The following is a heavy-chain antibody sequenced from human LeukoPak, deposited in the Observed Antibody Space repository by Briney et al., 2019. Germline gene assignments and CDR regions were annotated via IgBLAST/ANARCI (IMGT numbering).Heavy chain of an antibody. CDR3: ARGKWELPFDY. D-gene: IGHD1-26*01. CDR1: GFTFSSYA. J-gene: IGHJ4*02. Sequence: GGSLTLSCAASGFTFSSYAMHWVRQAPGKGLEWVAVISYDGSNKYYADSVKGRFTISRDNSKNTLYLQMNSLRAEDTAVYYCARGKWELPFDYWGQGTLVTVSS. V-gene: IGHV3-30-3*01. CDR2: ISYDGSNK.